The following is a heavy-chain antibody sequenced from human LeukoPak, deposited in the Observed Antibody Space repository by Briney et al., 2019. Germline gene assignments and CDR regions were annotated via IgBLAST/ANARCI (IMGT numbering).Heavy chain of an antibody. V-gene: IGHV3-23*01. CDR1: GFTFSSCG. CDR3: AKGSIAHQYYFDY. Sequence: GGSLRLSCAASGFTFSSCGMSWVRQAPGKGLEWVSFISGSGGSTYYADSVKGRFTISRDNSKNTLYLQMNSLRAEDTAVYYCAKGSIAHQYYFDYWGQGTLVTVSS. J-gene: IGHJ4*02. D-gene: IGHD6-6*01. CDR2: ISGSGGST.